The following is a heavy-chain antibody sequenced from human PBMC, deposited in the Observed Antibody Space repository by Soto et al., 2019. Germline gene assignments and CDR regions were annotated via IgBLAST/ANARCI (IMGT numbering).Heavy chain of an antibody. J-gene: IGHJ3*02. V-gene: IGHV3-30*18. CDR1: GFTFSRYG. D-gene: IGHD1-1*01. CDR2: ISYNGGAQ. Sequence: QVQLVESGGGVVQPGRSLRLSCAASGFTFSRYGMHWVRQAPGKGLDWVAVISYNGGAQYYADSVKGRFTISRDNSMNTVYLQMNSLGPEDTAVYYCAKEPLEVSGRNAFNIWGQGTMVTASS. CDR3: AKEPLEVSGRNAFNI.